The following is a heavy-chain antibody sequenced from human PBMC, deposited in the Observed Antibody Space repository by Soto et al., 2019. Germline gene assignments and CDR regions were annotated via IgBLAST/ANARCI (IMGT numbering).Heavy chain of an antibody. D-gene: IGHD6-19*01. Sequence: PGGSLRLSCAASGFTFSSYSMNWVRQAPGKGLEWVSYISSSSSTIYYVDSVKGRFTISRDNAKNSLYLQMNSLRDEDTAVYYCARERAVGIAVALNWFDPWGQGTLVTVSS. J-gene: IGHJ5*02. CDR1: GFTFSSYS. CDR2: ISSSSSTI. V-gene: IGHV3-48*02. CDR3: ARERAVGIAVALNWFDP.